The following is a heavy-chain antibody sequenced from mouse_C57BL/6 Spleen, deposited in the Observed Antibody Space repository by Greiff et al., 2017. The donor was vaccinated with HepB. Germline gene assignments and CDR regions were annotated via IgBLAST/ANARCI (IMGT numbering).Heavy chain of an antibody. V-gene: IGHV3-6*01. CDR1: GYSITSGYY. J-gene: IGHJ2*01. D-gene: IGHD1-1*01. Sequence: VQLKESGPGLVKPSQSLSLTCSVTGYSITSGYYWNWIRQFPGNKLEWMGYISYDGSNNYNPSLKNRISITRDTSKNQFFLKLNSVTTEDTATYYCARDYYYGSSIDYWGQGTTLTVSS. CDR3: ARDYYYGSSIDY. CDR2: ISYDGSN.